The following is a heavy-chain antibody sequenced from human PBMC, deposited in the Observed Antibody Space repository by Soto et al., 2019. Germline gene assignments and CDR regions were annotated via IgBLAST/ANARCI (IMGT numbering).Heavy chain of an antibody. V-gene: IGHV1-69*04. D-gene: IGHD6-19*01. J-gene: IGHJ4*02. CDR3: ARDTAVAGHFDY. CDR2: IIPNLGIT. Sequence: SVKVSCKASGGTFSSYTISWVRQAPGQGLEWMGRIIPNLGITNYAQKFQGRVTITADKSTSTAYMELSSLRSDDTAVYYCARDTAVAGHFDYWGQGTRVTVFS. CDR1: GGTFSSYT.